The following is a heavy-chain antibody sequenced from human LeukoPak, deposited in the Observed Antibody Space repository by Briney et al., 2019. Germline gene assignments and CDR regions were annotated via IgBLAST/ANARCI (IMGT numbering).Heavy chain of an antibody. Sequence: PSETLSLTCTVSGGSISSSSYYWGWIRQPPGKGLEWIGTIYYSGSTYYNPALKSLVTISVDTSKNQFSLKLSSVSAADTAVYYCARLPYYYDSSGYTFDIWGQGTMVTVSS. CDR1: GGSISSSSYY. J-gene: IGHJ3*02. CDR3: ARLPYYYDSSGYTFDI. V-gene: IGHV4-39*01. CDR2: IYYSGST. D-gene: IGHD3-22*01.